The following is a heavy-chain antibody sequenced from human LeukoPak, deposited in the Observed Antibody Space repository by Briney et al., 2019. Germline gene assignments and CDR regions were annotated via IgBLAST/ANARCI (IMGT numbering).Heavy chain of an antibody. CDR2: FDPRDSQS. D-gene: IGHD4-17*01. V-gene: IGHV5-10-1*01. J-gene: IGHJ4*02. CDR3: AAYGDNPHY. Sequence: GESLKISCKTSGYSFTNYWIIWVRQVPGEGLKWMGRFDPRDSQSNYSPSFQGHVTISTDNSITTAYLQWSSLRASDTAMYYCAAYGDNPHYWGQGTQVTVSS. CDR1: GYSFTNYW.